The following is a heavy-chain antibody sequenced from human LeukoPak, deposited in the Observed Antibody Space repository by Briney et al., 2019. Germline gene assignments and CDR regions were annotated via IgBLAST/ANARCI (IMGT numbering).Heavy chain of an antibody. CDR3: AREGYCSGGSCYLWFDP. Sequence: SVKVSCKASGGTFGSYAISWVRQAPGQGLEWMGRIIPIFGTANYAQKFQGRVTITTDESTSAAYMELSSLRSEDTAVYYCAREGYCSGGSCYLWFDPWGQGTLVTVSS. CDR1: GGTFGSYA. V-gene: IGHV1-69*05. D-gene: IGHD2-15*01. CDR2: IIPIFGTA. J-gene: IGHJ5*02.